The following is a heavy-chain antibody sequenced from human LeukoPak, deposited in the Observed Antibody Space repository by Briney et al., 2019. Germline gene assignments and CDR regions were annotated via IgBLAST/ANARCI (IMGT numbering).Heavy chain of an antibody. D-gene: IGHD6-25*01. V-gene: IGHV4-39*07. CDR2: IYENGNT. CDR3: ARATAAPSSYYFDH. Sequence: SETLSLTCSVSGGSIRSSHSFWGWIRQPLGKGLEWIATIYENGNTYYSPSLKSRVTISVDTSNNEFSLNLNSVTAADTAMYYCARATAAPSSYYFDHWGQGTLVTVSS. CDR1: GGSIRSSHSF. J-gene: IGHJ4*02.